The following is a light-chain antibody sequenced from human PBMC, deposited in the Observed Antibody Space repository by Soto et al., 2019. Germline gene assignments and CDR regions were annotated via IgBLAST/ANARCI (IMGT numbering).Light chain of an antibody. CDR1: QSMSTNY. CDR2: GAS. J-gene: IGKJ4*01. CDR3: HQYDSSPPT. V-gene: IGKV3-20*01. Sequence: EIVLAQSPDTLSLSPGERATLSCRTSQSMSTNYLAWYQQKGGQPPRLLIYGASIRATGIPDRFSGSGSGTDFTLTISRLEPEDFAVYYCHQYDSSPPTFGGGAKVEIK.